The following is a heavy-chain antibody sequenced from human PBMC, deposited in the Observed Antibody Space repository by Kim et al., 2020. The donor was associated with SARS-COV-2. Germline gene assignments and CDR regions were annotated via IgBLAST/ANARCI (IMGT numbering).Heavy chain of an antibody. J-gene: IGHJ6*02. CDR3: AFGGQLMKNSFGMDV. D-gene: IGHD3-16*01. Sequence: ASVKVSCKASGYTFTSYDINWVRQATGQGLEWMGWMNPNSGNTGYAQKFQGRVTMTRNTSISTAYMELSSLRSEDTAVYYCAFGGQLMKNSFGMDVWGQGTTVTVSS. CDR2: MNPNSGNT. CDR1: GYTFTSYD. V-gene: IGHV1-8*01.